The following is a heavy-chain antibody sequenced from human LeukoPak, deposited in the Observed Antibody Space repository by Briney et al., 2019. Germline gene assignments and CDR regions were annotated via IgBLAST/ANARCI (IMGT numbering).Heavy chain of an antibody. J-gene: IGHJ4*02. CDR2: ISYDGSNK. CDR3: ARDTIAAAGWDYYFDY. V-gene: IGHV3-30-3*01. CDR1: GFTFSSYA. D-gene: IGHD6-13*01. Sequence: GRSLRLSCAASGFTFSSYAMHWVRQAPGKGLEWVAVISYDGSNKYYADSVKGRFTISRDNSKNTLYLQMNSLRAEDTTVYYCARDTIAAAGWDYYFDYWGQGTLVTVSS.